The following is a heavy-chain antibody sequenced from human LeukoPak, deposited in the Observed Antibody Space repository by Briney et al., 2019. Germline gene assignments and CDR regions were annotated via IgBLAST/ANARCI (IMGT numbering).Heavy chain of an antibody. CDR3: ARQLGSFLYYFDY. CDR1: GGSISSYY. D-gene: IGHD7-27*01. J-gene: IGHJ4*02. V-gene: IGHV4-59*08. CDR2: IYYSGST. Sequence: TSETLSLTCTVSGGSISSYYRSWIRQPPGKGLEWIGYIYYSGSTNYNPSLKSRVTISVDTSKNQFSLKLSSVTAADTAVYYCARQLGSFLYYFDYWGQGTLVTVSS.